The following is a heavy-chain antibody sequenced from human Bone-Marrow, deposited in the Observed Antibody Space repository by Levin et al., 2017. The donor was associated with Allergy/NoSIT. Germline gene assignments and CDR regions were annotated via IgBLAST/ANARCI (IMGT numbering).Heavy chain of an antibody. CDR2: IYYSGST. J-gene: IGHJ4*02. V-gene: IGHV4-61*01. Sequence: PSETLSLTCTVSGGSVSSGSYYWSWIRQPPGKGLEWIGYIYYSGSTNYNPSLKSRVTISVDTSKNQFSLKLSSVTAADTAVYYCARVSPIYCGGDCWDFDYWGQGTLVTVSS. CDR3: ARVSPIYCGGDCWDFDY. CDR1: GGSVSSGSYY. D-gene: IGHD2-21*02.